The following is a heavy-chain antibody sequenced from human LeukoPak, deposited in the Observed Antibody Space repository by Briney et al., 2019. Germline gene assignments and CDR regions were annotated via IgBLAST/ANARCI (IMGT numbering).Heavy chain of an antibody. CDR1: GYTLTELS. Sequence: ASVKVSCKVSGYTLTELSMHWVRQAPGKGLEWMGGFDPKDGEPIYAQNFQGRVTMTRNTSISTAYMELSSLRSEDTAAYYCARGGGRTTVVTPGYYYYGMDVWGQGTTVTVSS. V-gene: IGHV1-24*01. CDR3: ARGGGRTTVVTPGYYYYGMDV. CDR2: FDPKDGEP. J-gene: IGHJ6*02. D-gene: IGHD4-23*01.